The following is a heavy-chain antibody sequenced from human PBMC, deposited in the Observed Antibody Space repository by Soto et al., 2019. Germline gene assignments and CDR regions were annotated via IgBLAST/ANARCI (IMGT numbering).Heavy chain of an antibody. CDR3: PTEDWCSNQYYGMDD. CDR2: IHYSGSN. Sequence: PSGTRSLPCTVSGTTISRNGYDGSWICQHPGKGLEWIWYIHYSGSNYYTPSLNSRVSLALATSNAQFSLKRRSVSAADTAFYSCPTEDWCSNQYYGMDDWGQGTTVTVSS. J-gene: IGHJ6*02. D-gene: IGHD2-8*02. CDR1: GTTISRNGYD. V-gene: IGHV4-31*03.